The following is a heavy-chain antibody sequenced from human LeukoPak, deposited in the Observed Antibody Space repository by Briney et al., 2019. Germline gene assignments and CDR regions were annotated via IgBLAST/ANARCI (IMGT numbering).Heavy chain of an antibody. J-gene: IGHJ4*02. Sequence: GGSLRLSCAASGFTFSGSAMHWVRQASGKGLEWVGRIRSKANSYATAYAASVKGRFTISRDDSKNTAYLQMNSLKTEDTAVYYCTRVDTAMPNPYYFDYWGQGTLVTVSS. D-gene: IGHD5-18*01. V-gene: IGHV3-73*01. CDR3: TRVDTAMPNPYYFDY. CDR1: GFTFSGSA. CDR2: IRSKANSYAT.